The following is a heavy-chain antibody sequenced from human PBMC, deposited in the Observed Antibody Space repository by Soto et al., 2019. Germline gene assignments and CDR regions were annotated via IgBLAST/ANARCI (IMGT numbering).Heavy chain of an antibody. V-gene: IGHV3-30*18. J-gene: IGHJ6*02. CDR1: GFTFSSYG. CDR3: AKDIGEGSSSPGEYYYYYGMDV. D-gene: IGHD6-6*01. CDR2: ISYDGSNK. Sequence: HLGGSLRLSCAASGFTFSSYGMHWVRQAPGKGLEWVAVISYDGSNKYYADSVKGRFTISRDNSKNTLYLQMNSLRAEDTAVYYCAKDIGEGSSSPGEYYYYYGMDVWGQGTTVTVSS.